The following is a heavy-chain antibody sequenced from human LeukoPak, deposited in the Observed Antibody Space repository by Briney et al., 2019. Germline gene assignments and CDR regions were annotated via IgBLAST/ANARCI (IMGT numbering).Heavy chain of an antibody. J-gene: IGHJ4*02. CDR2: ITSRGEST. V-gene: IGHV3-23*01. CDR1: GLTFSIYA. D-gene: IGHD3-22*01. CDR3: ARDRPNYYGSDGHYYRRDGDY. Sequence: GGSLRLSCAASGLTFSIYAMSWVRQAPGKGLQWVSSITSRGESTWYVDSVKGRFTITRDNSENTLYLQMHSLRAEDTAVYYCARDRPNYYGSDGHYYRRDGDYWGRGTLVSVSS.